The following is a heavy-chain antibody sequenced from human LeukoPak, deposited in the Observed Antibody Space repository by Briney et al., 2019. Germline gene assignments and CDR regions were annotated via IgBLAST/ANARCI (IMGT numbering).Heavy chain of an antibody. CDR3: AREGLLWFD. V-gene: IGHV3-33*01. D-gene: IGHD3-10*01. Sequence: GGSLRLSCAASGFTFSSYGMHWDRQAPGKGLEWVAVIWYDGSNKYYADSVKGRFTISRDNAKNSLYLQMNSLRAEDTAVYYCAREGLLWFDWGQGTLVTVSS. J-gene: IGHJ4*02. CDR2: IWYDGSNK. CDR1: GFTFSSYG.